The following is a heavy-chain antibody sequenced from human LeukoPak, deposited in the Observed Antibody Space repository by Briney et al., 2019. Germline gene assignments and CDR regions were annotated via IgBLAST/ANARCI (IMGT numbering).Heavy chain of an antibody. CDR1: GYTFTGYG. CDR3: ARDTAGSRNYYYYYGMDV. CDR2: ISAYNGNT. Sequence: GASVKVSCKASGYTFTGYGISWVRQAPGQGLEWMGWISAYNGNTNYAQKLQGRVTMTTDTSTSTAYMELRSLRSDDTAVYYCARDTAGSRNYYYYYGMDVWGQGTTVTVSS. J-gene: IGHJ6*02. D-gene: IGHD1-14*01. V-gene: IGHV1-18*01.